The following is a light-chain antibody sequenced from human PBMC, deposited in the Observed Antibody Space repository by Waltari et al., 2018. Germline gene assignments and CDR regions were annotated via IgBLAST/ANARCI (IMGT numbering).Light chain of an antibody. CDR3: MQTLQTPLT. CDR1: QSLLHSNGNIY. V-gene: IGKV2-28*01. Sequence: DIVMTQSPLSLPVTPGEPASIPCRSSQSLLHSNGNIYLDWYLQKPGQSPRLLIYLGSNRASGVPDRCSGSGSGTDFTLKISRVEAEDVGVYYCMQTLQTPLTFGGGTKVEIK. CDR2: LGS. J-gene: IGKJ4*01.